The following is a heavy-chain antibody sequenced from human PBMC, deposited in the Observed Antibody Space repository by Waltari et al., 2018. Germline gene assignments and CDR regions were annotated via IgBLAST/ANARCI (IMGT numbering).Heavy chain of an antibody. D-gene: IGHD3-3*01. CDR3: ANLEPKGVLRLLEWSHTNDASDF. CDR1: GCSLSSNGVC. V-gene: IGHV2-5*01. Sequence: QITLKEAGPTLVTPTQTLTLTCTFSGCSLSSNGVCLCWIHQPPLKALKWLALIYCNYYKRYKPFLKSMLTIPKDTLTYQAVIIMTHTDSVDPATYHCANLEPKGVLRLLEWSHTNDASDFSGQGTLVPAPS. J-gene: IGHJ3*01. CDR2: IYCNYYK.